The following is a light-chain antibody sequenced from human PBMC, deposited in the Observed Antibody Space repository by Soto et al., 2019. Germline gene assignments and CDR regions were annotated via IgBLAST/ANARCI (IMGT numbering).Light chain of an antibody. CDR1: QSVSSS. Sequence: EIVLTQSPATLSLSPGERATLSCRASQSVSSSSLSWYQQKPGQAPRLLIYGASTRATGIPDRFSGSGSGTEFILTISSLQSEDFAVYYCQHYNNWLGTFGGGTKVDIK. V-gene: IGKV3-15*01. J-gene: IGKJ4*01. CDR3: QHYNNWLGT. CDR2: GAS.